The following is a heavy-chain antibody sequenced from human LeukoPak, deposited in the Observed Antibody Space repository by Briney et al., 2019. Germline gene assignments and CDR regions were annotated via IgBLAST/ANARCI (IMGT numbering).Heavy chain of an antibody. CDR2: IYYSGST. V-gene: IGHV4-59*01. J-gene: IGHJ4*02. CDR1: GGSISRYY. Sequence: PSETLSLTCTVSGGSISRYYWSWIRHPPGKGLEWIGYIYYSGSTNYNPSLKSRVTISVDTSKNQFSLKLSSVTAADTAVYYCASGYSSSWYQVWGQGTLVTVSS. D-gene: IGHD6-13*01. CDR3: ASGYSSSWYQV.